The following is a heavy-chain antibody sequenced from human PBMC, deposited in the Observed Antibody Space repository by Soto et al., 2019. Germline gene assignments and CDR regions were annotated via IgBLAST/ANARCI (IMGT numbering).Heavy chain of an antibody. D-gene: IGHD6-19*01. V-gene: IGHV3-23*01. J-gene: IGHJ4*02. Sequence: EVQLLKSGGGLVEPGGSLKLSCAASGFTFSSYAMSWVRQAPGKGLEWVSAISGSGGSTYYADSVKGRFTISRDNSKNTLYLQMNSLRAEDTAVYYCARRSSGWYFDYWGQGTLVTVSS. CDR2: ISGSGGST. CDR1: GFTFSSYA. CDR3: ARRSSGWYFDY.